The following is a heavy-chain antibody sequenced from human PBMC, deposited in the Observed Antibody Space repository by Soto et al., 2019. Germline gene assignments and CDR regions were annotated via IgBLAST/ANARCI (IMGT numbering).Heavy chain of an antibody. CDR1: GGSISSYY. CDR3: ARHRYGSGSYFGY. CDR2: IYYSGST. V-gene: IGHV4-59*08. J-gene: IGHJ4*02. Sequence: SETLSLTCTVSGGSISSYYWSWIRQPPGKGLEWIGYIYYSGSTNYNPSLKSRVTISVDTSKNQFSLKLSSVTAADTAVYYCARHRYGSGSYFGYWGQGTLVTSPQ. D-gene: IGHD3-10*01.